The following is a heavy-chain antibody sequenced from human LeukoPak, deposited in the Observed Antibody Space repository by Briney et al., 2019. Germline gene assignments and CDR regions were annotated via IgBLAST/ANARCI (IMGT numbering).Heavy chain of an antibody. Sequence: GGSLRLSCAASGFTFSSYAMSWVRQAPGKGLEWVSAISGSGGSTYYADSVKGRFTISRDNSKNTLYLQMNSLRAEDTAVYYCAKRGDYGSSGYYLDYWGQGTLVTVSS. CDR2: ISGSGGST. D-gene: IGHD3-22*01. CDR1: GFTFSSYA. V-gene: IGHV3-23*01. CDR3: AKRGDYGSSGYYLDY. J-gene: IGHJ4*02.